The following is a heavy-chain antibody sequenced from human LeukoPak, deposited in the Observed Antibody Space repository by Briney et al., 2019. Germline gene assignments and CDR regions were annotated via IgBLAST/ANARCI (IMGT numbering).Heavy chain of an antibody. CDR2: FHYSGST. V-gene: IGHV4-39*01. CDR3: ARGVVVPAALKIWFDP. Sequence: SETLSLTCSVSGGSVSSSSYYWGWVRQPPGKGLEWIGSFHYSGSTYYNPSLKSRVTISGDTSKNQFSLKLRSVTAADTAVYYCARGVVVPAALKIWFDPWGQGTLVTVSS. J-gene: IGHJ5*02. D-gene: IGHD2-2*01. CDR1: GGSVSSSSYY.